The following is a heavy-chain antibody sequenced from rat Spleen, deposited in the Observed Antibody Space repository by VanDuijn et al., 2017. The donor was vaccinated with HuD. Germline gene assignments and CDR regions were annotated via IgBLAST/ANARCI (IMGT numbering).Heavy chain of an antibody. Sequence: EVQLVESDGGLVQPGRSLKLSCAASGFTFSDYYMAWVRQAPTKGLEWVATISYDGSSTYYRDSVKGRFTISRDNAKSTLYLQMDSLRSEDTATYYCARHEITIAAISSFDYWGQGVMVTVSS. CDR2: ISYDGSST. CDR3: ARHEITIAAISSFDY. CDR1: GFTFSDYY. D-gene: IGHD1-2*01. J-gene: IGHJ2*01. V-gene: IGHV5-29*01.